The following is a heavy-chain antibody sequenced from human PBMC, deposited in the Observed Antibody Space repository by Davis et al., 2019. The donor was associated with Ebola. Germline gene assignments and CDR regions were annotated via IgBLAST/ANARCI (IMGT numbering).Heavy chain of an antibody. Sequence: GGSLRLSCAASGFTFSSYGMHWVRQAPGKGLEWVAVISYDGSNKYYADSVKGRFTISRDNSKNTLYLQMNSLRAEDTAVYYCAKDLGIVGATELLDYWGQGTLVTVSS. V-gene: IGHV3-30*18. D-gene: IGHD1-26*01. J-gene: IGHJ4*02. CDR1: GFTFSSYG. CDR2: ISYDGSNK. CDR3: AKDLGIVGATELLDY.